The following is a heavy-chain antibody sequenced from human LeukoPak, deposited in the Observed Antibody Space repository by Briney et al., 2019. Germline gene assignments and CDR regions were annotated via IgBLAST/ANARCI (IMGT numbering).Heavy chain of an antibody. Sequence: SETLSLTCPVSGGSISCYYWGWIRQPAGQGLGWIGRIYTSGSTNYNPSLKSRVTISVDTSKNQFSLRLSSVTAADTALYYCARSGETVAAPDYWGQGTLVTVSS. J-gene: IGHJ4*02. D-gene: IGHD6-19*01. CDR3: ARSGETVAAPDY. CDR2: IYTSGST. V-gene: IGHV4-4*07. CDR1: GGSISCYY.